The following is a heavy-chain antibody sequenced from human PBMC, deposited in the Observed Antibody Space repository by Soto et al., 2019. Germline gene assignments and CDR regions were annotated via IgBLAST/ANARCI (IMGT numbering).Heavy chain of an antibody. CDR2: VYYTGRT. CDR3: ARHQFSVDAIRFDS. Sequence: QLELQESGPGPVKPSETLSLTCTVSGGSITDGLYYWGWIRQPPGKELEWIGSVYYTGRTFYNPSLTSHAAISADTSQIQFSLKLASVTAADMAVYFCARHQFSVDAIRFDSWGQGTRVTVSS. V-gene: IGHV4-39*01. D-gene: IGHD3-3*01. CDR1: GGSITDGLYY. J-gene: IGHJ4*02.